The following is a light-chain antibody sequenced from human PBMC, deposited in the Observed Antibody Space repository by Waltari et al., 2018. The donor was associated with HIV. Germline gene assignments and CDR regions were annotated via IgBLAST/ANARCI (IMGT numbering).Light chain of an antibody. CDR3: QQYNIYPWT. Sequence: IQMTQSPSTLSAFVGDRVPIPCRASQSISSWLAWYQQKPGKAPKLLIYKASSLESGVPSRFSGSGSGTEVTLTISSLQPDDFATYYCQQYNIYPWTFGQGTKVEIK. V-gene: IGKV1-5*03. J-gene: IGKJ1*01. CDR2: KAS. CDR1: QSISSW.